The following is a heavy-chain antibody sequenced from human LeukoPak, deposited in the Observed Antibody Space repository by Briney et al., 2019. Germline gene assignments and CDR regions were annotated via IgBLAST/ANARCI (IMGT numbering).Heavy chain of an antibody. CDR3: AREFTAMAFDY. CDR1: GFTFSSYA. CDR2: ISYDGSNK. V-gene: IGHV3-30-3*01. Sequence: PGGSLRLSCAASGFTFSSYAMHWVRQAPGKGLEWVAVISYDGSNKYYADSVKGRFTISRDNAKNSLYLHMDSLRAEDTAVYYCAREFTAMAFDYWGQGALVTVSS. J-gene: IGHJ4*02. D-gene: IGHD5-18*01.